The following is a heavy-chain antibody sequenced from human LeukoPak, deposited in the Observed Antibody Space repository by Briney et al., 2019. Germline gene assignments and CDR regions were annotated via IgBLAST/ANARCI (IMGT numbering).Heavy chain of an antibody. CDR2: INSDGINT. D-gene: IGHD1-26*01. CDR3: ARGGSYLSAFDI. J-gene: IGHJ3*02. V-gene: IGHV3-74*01. CDR1: GFTFSSYS. Sequence: GGSLRLSCAASGFTFSSYSMLWVRQAPGKGLVWVSRINSDGINTSYADSVKGRFTISRDNAKNTLNLQMNSLRAEDTAVYYCARGGSYLSAFDIWGQGTMVTVSS.